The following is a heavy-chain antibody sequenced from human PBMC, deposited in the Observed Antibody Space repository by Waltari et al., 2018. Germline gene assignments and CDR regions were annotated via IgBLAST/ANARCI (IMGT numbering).Heavy chain of an antibody. V-gene: IGHV3-43*01. Sequence: EVQLVESGGVVVQTGGSLRLSCAASGFPFDYYTIHWGRQAPGKSWVWVSLIRWDGGSTYYADSVKGRFTISRDNSKNSLYLQMNSLRAEDTALYYCAKGMKEGTLDYWGQGTLVTVSS. CDR2: IRWDGGST. CDR3: AKGMKEGTLDY. CDR1: GFPFDYYT. J-gene: IGHJ4*02. D-gene: IGHD3-10*01.